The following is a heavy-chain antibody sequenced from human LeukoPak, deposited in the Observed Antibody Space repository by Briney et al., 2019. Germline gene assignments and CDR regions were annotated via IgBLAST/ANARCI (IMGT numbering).Heavy chain of an antibody. CDR3: ARDRGDSSGYGAFDI. J-gene: IGHJ3*02. D-gene: IGHD3-22*01. CDR2: IIPIFGTA. V-gene: IGHV1-69*05. CDR1: GGTFSSYA. Sequence: SVKVSCKASGGTFSSYAISWVRQAPGQGLEWMGGIIPIFGTANYAQKFQGRVTITTDESTSTAYMELSSLRSEDTAVYYCARDRGDSSGYGAFDIWGQGTMVTVSS.